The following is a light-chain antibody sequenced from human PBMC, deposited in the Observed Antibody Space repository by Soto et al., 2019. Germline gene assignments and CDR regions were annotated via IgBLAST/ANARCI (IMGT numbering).Light chain of an antibody. Sequence: QSALTQPRSVSGSPGQSVTISCTGTSSDVGTYDFVSWYQQHPGKAPRLMIFDVSERPSGVPDRFSGSKSGNTASLTISGLQAEDEAEYYCCLYAVTFYVFGTGTKVPVL. CDR1: SSDVGTYDF. CDR2: DVS. CDR3: CLYAVTFYV. V-gene: IGLV2-11*01. J-gene: IGLJ1*01.